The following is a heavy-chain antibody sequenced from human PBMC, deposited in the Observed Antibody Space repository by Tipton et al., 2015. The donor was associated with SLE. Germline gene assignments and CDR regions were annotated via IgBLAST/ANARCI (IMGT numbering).Heavy chain of an antibody. CDR2: LYSSGNT. CDR1: GASITSSRHF. J-gene: IGHJ4*02. D-gene: IGHD2-8*01. Sequence: TLSLTCTVSGASITSSRHFWGWIRQPPGKGLEYIGILYSSGNTYYNPSLNSPVTLSMDTSKNQFSLKMRSVTAADTAIYFCARGYCSDGICYGFGFFDYWGQGHLVTVSS. CDR3: ARGYCSDGICYGFGFFDY. V-gene: IGHV4-39*07.